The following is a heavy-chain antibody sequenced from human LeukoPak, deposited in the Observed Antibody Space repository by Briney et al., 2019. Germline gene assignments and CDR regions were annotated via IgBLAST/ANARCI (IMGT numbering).Heavy chain of an antibody. CDR3: ARASGGYSGYIYFDY. CDR2: IIPIFGTA. V-gene: IGHV1-69*13. Sequence: SVKVSCKASGYTFTSYGISWVRQAPGQGLEWMGGIIPIFGTANYAQKFQGRVTITADESTSTAYMELSSLRSEDTAVYYCARASGGYSGYIYFDYWGQGTLVTVSS. CDR1: GYTFTSYG. J-gene: IGHJ4*02. D-gene: IGHD5-12*01.